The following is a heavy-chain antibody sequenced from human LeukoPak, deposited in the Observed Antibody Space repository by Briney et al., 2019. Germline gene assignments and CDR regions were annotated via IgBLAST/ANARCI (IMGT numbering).Heavy chain of an antibody. J-gene: IGHJ4*02. CDR2: IWYDGSNK. CDR3: AKDTHYGDFHYFDY. V-gene: IGHV3-33*06. CDR1: GFTFSSYG. D-gene: IGHD4-17*01. Sequence: GGSLRLSCAASGFTFSSYGMHWVRQAPGKGLEWVAVIWYDGSNKYYADSVNGRFTISRDNSKNTLYLQMNSLRAEDTAVYYCAKDTHYGDFHYFDYWGQGTLVTVSS.